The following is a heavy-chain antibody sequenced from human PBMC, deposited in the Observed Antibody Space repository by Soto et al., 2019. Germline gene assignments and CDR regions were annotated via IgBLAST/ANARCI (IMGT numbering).Heavy chain of an antibody. CDR1: GYTFTSYD. Sequence: ASVKISCKASGYTFTSYDINWVRQATGQGLEWMGWMNPNSGNTGYAQKFQGRVTMTRNTSISTACMELSSLRSEDTAVYYCARVGFELRSLEWLIGWFDPWGQGTLVTVSS. CDR2: MNPNSGNT. V-gene: IGHV1-8*01. CDR3: ARVGFELRSLEWLIGWFDP. J-gene: IGHJ5*02. D-gene: IGHD3-3*01.